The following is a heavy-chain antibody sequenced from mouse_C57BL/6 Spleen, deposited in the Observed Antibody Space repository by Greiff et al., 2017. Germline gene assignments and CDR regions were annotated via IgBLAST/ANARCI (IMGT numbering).Heavy chain of an antibody. J-gene: IGHJ2*01. V-gene: IGHV1-64*01. CDR3: ARRDGYEYYFDY. CDR1: GYTFTSYW. CDR2: IHPNSGST. Sequence: VQLVESGAELVKPGASVKLSCKASGYTFTSYWMHWVKQRPGQGLEWIGMIHPNSGSTNYNEKFKSKATLTVDKSSSTAYMQLSSLTSEDSAVYYCARRDGYEYYFDYWGQGTTLTVSS. D-gene: IGHD2-2*01.